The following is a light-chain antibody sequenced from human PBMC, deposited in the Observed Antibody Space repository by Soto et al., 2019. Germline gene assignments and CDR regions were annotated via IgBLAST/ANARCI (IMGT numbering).Light chain of an antibody. CDR2: NVS. J-gene: IGLJ2*01. Sequence: QSALTQPAYVSGSPGQSITITCTGTSSDSGNYNFVSWYQQQPGKAPKLILYNVSHRPSGVSNRFSGSESGNSASLTISGLQAADEADYYCSSYTDSSVLFGGGTKLTVL. CDR1: SSDSGNYNF. V-gene: IGLV2-14*03. CDR3: SSYTDSSVL.